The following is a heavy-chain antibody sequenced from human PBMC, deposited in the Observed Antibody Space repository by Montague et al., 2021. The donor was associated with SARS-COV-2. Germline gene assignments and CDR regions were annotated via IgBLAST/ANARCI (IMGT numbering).Heavy chain of an antibody. V-gene: IGHV4-4*02. J-gene: IGHJ4*02. CDR1: GESMTRSL. CDR3: TRASPKAIDY. Sequence: SETLSLTCAVSGESMTRSLWTWVRQPPGQRLQWIGEIFHDGTSRSNYNPALKSRVTISIDTSKNQFFLRLSSVTAAATALYFCTRASPKAIDYWGQGAKVTVSS. CDR2: IFHDGTS.